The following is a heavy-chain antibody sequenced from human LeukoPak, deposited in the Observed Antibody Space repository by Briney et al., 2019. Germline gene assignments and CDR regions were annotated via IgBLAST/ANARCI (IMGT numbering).Heavy chain of an antibody. D-gene: IGHD3-10*01. V-gene: IGHV3-74*03. CDR2: INTDGSRT. Sequence: GGSLRLSCAASGFTFSTYWMHWVRQAPGKGLVWVSRINTDGSRTTYTDSVRGRFTSSRDNAKNTVYLQMNSLRAEDTAVYYCARVASGSYNWFDPWGQGTLVTVSS. CDR3: ARVASGSYNWFDP. CDR1: GFTFSTYW. J-gene: IGHJ5*02.